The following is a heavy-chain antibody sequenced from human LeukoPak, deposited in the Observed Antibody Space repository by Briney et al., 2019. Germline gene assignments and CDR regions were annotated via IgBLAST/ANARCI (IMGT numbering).Heavy chain of an antibody. D-gene: IGHD3-22*01. Sequence: GGSLRLSCAASGFTFSSYSMNWVRQAPGKGLEWVSSISSSNSYIDYADSVKGRFTISRDNAKNSLYLQMNSLRAEDTAVYYCARDRPKHYDSSGYYYHDAFDIWGQGTMVTVSS. V-gene: IGHV3-21*01. CDR2: ISSSNSYI. J-gene: IGHJ3*02. CDR3: ARDRPKHYDSSGYYYHDAFDI. CDR1: GFTFSSYS.